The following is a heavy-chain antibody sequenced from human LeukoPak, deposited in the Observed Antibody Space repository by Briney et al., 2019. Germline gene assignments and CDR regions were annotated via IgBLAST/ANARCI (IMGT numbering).Heavy chain of an antibody. CDR3: ARVLHKRNYDSTTYYGY. J-gene: IGHJ4*02. Sequence: GGSLRLSSAASGFTFSSFGMSWVRQAPGKGLEWVSYISSSSTIYYADSVKGRFTISRDNAKNSLYLQMNSLRAEDTAVYYCARVLHKRNYDSTTYYGYWGQGTLVTVSS. CDR2: ISSSSTI. D-gene: IGHD3-22*01. V-gene: IGHV3-48*01. CDR1: GFTFSSFG.